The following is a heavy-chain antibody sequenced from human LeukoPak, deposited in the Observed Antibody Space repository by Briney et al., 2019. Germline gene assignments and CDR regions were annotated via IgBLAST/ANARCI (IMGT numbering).Heavy chain of an antibody. J-gene: IGHJ4*02. CDR1: GGTFTSYA. CDR2: IIPILGTA. CDR3: ARGVAPTGGSDY. D-gene: IGHD3-10*01. V-gene: IGHV1-69*11. Sequence: ASVKVSCKASGGTFTSYAISWVPQAPGQGLEWMGRIIPILGTANYAQKIQGRVTITTDESTSTAYMELSSLRSEDTAVYYCARGVAPTGGSDYWGQGTLVTVSS.